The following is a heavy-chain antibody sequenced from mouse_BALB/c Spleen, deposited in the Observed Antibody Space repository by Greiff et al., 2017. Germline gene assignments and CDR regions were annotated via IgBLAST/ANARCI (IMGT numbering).Heavy chain of an antibody. CDR2: ISSGGSYT. CDR3: ARVGLRLGAYFDY. Sequence: EVHLVESGGGLVKPGGSLKLSCAASGFTFSSYAMSWVRQSPEKRLEWVAEISSGGSYTYYPDTVTGRFTISRDNAKNTLYLEMSSLRSEDTAMYYCARVGLRLGAYFDYWGQGTTLTVSS. CDR1: GFTFSSYA. J-gene: IGHJ2*01. D-gene: IGHD2-2*01. V-gene: IGHV5-9-4*01.